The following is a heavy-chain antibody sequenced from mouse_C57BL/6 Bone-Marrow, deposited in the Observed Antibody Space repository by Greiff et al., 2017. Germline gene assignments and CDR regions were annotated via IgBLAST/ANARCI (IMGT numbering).Heavy chain of an antibody. CDR3: ARRPNYYAMDY. V-gene: IGHV1-55*01. Sequence: VKLQQPGAELVKPGASVKMSCKASGYTFTSYWITWVKQRPGQGLEWIGDIYPGSGSTTYNEKFKSKATLTVDTSSSTAYMQLSSLTSEDSAVYYCARRPNYYAMDYWGQGTSVTVSS. CDR1: GYTFTSYW. CDR2: IYPGSGST. J-gene: IGHJ4*01.